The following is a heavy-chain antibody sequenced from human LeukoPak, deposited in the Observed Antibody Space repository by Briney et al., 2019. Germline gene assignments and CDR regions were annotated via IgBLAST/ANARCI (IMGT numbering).Heavy chain of an antibody. CDR1: GDSISNYY. D-gene: IGHD6-13*01. J-gene: IGHJ4*02. CDR3: ARDVGAGIAAAFDY. V-gene: IGHV4-59*12. Sequence: SETLSLTCTVSGDSISNYYWSWIRQPPGKALEWVGYVHFSGSTNYNPSLKSRVTISVDMSNNQFSLKLTSVTAADTAVYYCARDVGAGIAAAFDYWGQGTLVTVSS. CDR2: VHFSGST.